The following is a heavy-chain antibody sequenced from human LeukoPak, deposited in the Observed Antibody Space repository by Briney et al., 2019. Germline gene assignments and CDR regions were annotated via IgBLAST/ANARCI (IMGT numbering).Heavy chain of an antibody. D-gene: IGHD3-16*01. Sequence: GGSLRLSCAASGFIFSSYAMNWVRQPPGKGLEWVSGISSGGYTYYADSVKGRFTISRDNSKTTLFLEMNSLRGEDTAVYYCAKGFGRSRYGMDVWGQGTTVTVAS. CDR3: AKGFGRSRYGMDV. CDR1: GFIFSSYA. J-gene: IGHJ6*02. V-gene: IGHV3-23*01. CDR2: ISSGGYT.